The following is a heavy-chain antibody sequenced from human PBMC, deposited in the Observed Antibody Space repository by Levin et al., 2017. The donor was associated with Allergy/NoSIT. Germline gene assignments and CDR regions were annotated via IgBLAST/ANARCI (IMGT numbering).Heavy chain of an antibody. CDR2: INQGGSEK. V-gene: IGHV3-7*01. CDR1: GFTFSSYW. D-gene: IGHD2-15*01. J-gene: IGHJ4*02. Sequence: AGGSLRLSCAASGFTFSSYWMTWVRQAPGKGLEWVANINQGGSEKYYVDSVKGRFTISRDNSKNSLYLQMNSLKAEDTAVYYCARDRRYCSGGSCPSHNLFGYWGQGTLVTVSS. CDR3: ARDRRYCSGGSCPSHNLFGY.